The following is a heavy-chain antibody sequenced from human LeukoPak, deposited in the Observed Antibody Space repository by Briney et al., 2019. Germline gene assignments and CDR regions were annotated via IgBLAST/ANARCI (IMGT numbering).Heavy chain of an antibody. V-gene: IGHV3-23*01. CDR1: GFTFSNYD. D-gene: IGHD3-9*01. Sequence: GASLRLSCAASGFTFSNYDMSWVRQAPGKGLEWVTAVSGRDDSTYYADSVKGRFTISRDTSKNTLYLQMNSLRAEDTAVYYCVKWGDYDILTGYYDPDYWGQGTLVTVSS. J-gene: IGHJ4*02. CDR2: VSGRDDST. CDR3: VKWGDYDILTGYYDPDY.